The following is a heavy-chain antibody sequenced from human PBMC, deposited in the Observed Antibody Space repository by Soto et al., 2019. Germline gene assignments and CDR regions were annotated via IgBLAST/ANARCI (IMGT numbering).Heavy chain of an antibody. CDR3: ARGAGGPRYYYYYGMDV. J-gene: IGHJ6*02. Sequence: QLQLQESGSGLVKPSQTLSLTCAVSGGSISCGGYSWSWIRQPPGKGLEWIGYIYHSGSTYYNPSLKSRVTISVDRSKNQFSLKLSSVTAADTAVYYCARGAGGPRYYYYYGMDVWGQGTTVTVSS. CDR1: GGSISCGGYS. V-gene: IGHV4-30-2*01. CDR2: IYHSGST.